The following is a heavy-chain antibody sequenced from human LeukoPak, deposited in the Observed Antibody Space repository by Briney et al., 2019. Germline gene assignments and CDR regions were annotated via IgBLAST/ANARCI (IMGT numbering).Heavy chain of an antibody. CDR3: ARDEADTLTNYPGAFDI. CDR1: GFTVSSNY. D-gene: IGHD3-9*01. V-gene: IGHV3-66*01. J-gene: IGHJ3*02. CDR2: IYSGGST. Sequence: GGSLRLSCAASGFTVSSNYMSWVRQAPGKGLGWVSVIYSGGSTYYADSVKGRFTISRDNSKNTLYLQMNSLRAADTAVYYCARDEADTLTNYPGAFDIWGQGTMVTVSS.